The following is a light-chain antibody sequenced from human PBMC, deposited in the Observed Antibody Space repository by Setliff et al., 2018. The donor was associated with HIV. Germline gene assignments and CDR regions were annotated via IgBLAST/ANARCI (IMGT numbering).Light chain of an antibody. V-gene: IGLV2-23*02. CDR3: CSYAGSRTYV. Sequence: QPALTQPASVSGSPGQSITISCTGTSSDVGSYNFVSWYQHHPGKAPKLMIYEVSKRPAGVSNRFSGSRSGNTASLTISGLQAEDEADYFCCSYAGSRTYVFGSGTKVTVL. CDR1: SSDVGSYNF. CDR2: EVS. J-gene: IGLJ1*01.